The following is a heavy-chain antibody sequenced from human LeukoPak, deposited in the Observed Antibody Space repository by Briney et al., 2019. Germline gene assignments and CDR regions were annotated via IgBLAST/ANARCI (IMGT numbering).Heavy chain of an antibody. CDR3: ARSGSSGYYYYYYGMDV. V-gene: IGHV4-59*01. J-gene: IGHJ6*02. Sequence: SETLSLTCTVSGDSISSYYWSWIRQPPGKGLEWLGYIYYSGSTNYNPSLKSRVTISVDTSKNQFSLKLSSVTAADTAVYYCARSGSSGYYYYYYGMDVWGQGTTVTVSS. CDR2: IYYSGST. D-gene: IGHD3-22*01. CDR1: GDSISSYY.